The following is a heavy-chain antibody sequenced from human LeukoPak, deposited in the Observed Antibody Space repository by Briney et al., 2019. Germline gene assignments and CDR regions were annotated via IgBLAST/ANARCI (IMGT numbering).Heavy chain of an antibody. Sequence: RSGGSLRLSCAASGFTFSSNWMTWVRQAPGKGLEWVANIKKDGSEKYYVDSVKGRFTISRDNAKNSLYLQMNSLRAEGTAVYYCARGGSSSSWYWRDWGQGTLVTVSS. CDR1: GFTFSSNW. CDR3: ARGGSSSSWYWRD. D-gene: IGHD6-13*01. V-gene: IGHV3-7*01. J-gene: IGHJ4*02. CDR2: IKKDGSEK.